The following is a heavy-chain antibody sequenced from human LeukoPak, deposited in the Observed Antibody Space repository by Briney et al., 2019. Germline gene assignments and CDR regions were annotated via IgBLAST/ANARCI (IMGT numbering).Heavy chain of an antibody. D-gene: IGHD2-21*02. CDR1: GFIFSNIY. Sequence: GGSLRLSCAASGFIFSNIYMSWVRQAPGRGLEWLATIWPDGSEKRYVDSLRGRVTISRDNVERSLYLQMNSLRAEDTAVYYCAKLKGQVTTWDSWGLGIRVTVSS. J-gene: IGHJ5*01. CDR3: AKLKGQVTTWDS. CDR2: IWPDGSEK. V-gene: IGHV3-7*03.